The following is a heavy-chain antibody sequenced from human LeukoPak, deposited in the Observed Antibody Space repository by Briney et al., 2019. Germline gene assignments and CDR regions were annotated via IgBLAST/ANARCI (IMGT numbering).Heavy chain of an antibody. CDR3: ARRGGDYSIDY. V-gene: IGHV4-38-2*01. J-gene: IGHJ4*02. D-gene: IGHD4-17*01. CDR2: IYYSGST. Sequence: SETLSLTCAVSGYSISSGYYWGWIRQPPRKGLEWIGSIYYSGSTYYNPSLKSRVTISVDTSKYQFSLKVSSVTAADTAVYYCARRGGDYSIDYWGQGTLVTVSS. CDR1: GYSISSGYY.